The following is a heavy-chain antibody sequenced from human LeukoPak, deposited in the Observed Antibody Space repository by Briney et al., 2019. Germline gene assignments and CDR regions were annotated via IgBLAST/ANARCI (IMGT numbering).Heavy chain of an antibody. D-gene: IGHD2-2*02. CDR3: ARIVVLPAAIGGWFDP. Sequence: SETLSLTCGVSGHSISSGYYWGWIRQPPGKGLEWIGSIYHSGSTYYNPSLKSRVTISVDTSKNQFSLKLSSVTAADTAVYYCARIVVLPAAIGGWFDPWGQGTLVTVSS. V-gene: IGHV4-38-2*01. CDR1: GHSISSGYY. J-gene: IGHJ5*02. CDR2: IYHSGST.